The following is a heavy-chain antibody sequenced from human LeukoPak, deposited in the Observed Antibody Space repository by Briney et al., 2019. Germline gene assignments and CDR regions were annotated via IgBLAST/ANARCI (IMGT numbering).Heavy chain of an antibody. V-gene: IGHV4-4*07. D-gene: IGHD2-21*02. CDR2: ISASGNT. Sequence: SETLSVTCTVSGGSISNYCWSWIRQPAGEGLGWIGRISASGNTNYNPSLKSRVTMSVDTSMNLFALKLSSVTTADTAVYYCARQGVATAIDYWGQGTLVTVSS. CDR3: ARQGVATAIDY. J-gene: IGHJ4*02. CDR1: GGSISNYC.